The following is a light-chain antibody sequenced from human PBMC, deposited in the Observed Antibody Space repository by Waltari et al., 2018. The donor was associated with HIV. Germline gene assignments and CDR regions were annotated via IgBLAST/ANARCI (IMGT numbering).Light chain of an antibody. Sequence: QSVLTQPASMSGSPGQSITISCTGTSSDVGRYNLFSWYQQHPGKAPKFITYDVSKRPSGVSNRFSGSKSGNTASLTISGLQAEDEADYYCCSYANSSDVFGGGTKVTVL. CDR3: CSYANSSDV. J-gene: IGLJ2*01. CDR2: DVS. CDR1: SSDVGRYNL. V-gene: IGLV2-23*02.